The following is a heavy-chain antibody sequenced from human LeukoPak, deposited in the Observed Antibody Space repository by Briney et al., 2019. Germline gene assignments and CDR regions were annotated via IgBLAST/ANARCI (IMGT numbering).Heavy chain of an antibody. J-gene: IGHJ4*02. Sequence: ASVKVSCKASGGTFSSYAISWVRQAPGQGLEWMGRIIPISGTANYAQKFQGRVTITTDESTSTAYMELSSLRSEDTAVYYCAREYYYDSSGYDYWGQGTLVTVSS. CDR2: IIPISGTA. V-gene: IGHV1-69*05. CDR3: AREYYYDSSGYDY. CDR1: GGTFSSYA. D-gene: IGHD3-22*01.